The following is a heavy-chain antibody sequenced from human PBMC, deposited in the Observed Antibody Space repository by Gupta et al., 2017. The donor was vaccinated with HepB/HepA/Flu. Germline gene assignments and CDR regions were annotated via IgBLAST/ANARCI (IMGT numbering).Heavy chain of an antibody. D-gene: IGHD5-12*01. V-gene: IGHV4-34*01. CDR3: ARVGKRWLQFSYYYYMDV. CDR2: INHSGST. Sequence: QVQLQQWGAGLLKPSETLSLTCAVYGGSFSGYYWSWIRQPPGKGLEWIGEINHSGSTNYNPSLKSRVTISVDTSKNQFSLKLSSVTAADTAVYYCARVGKRWLQFSYYYYMDVWGKGTTVTVSS. CDR1: GGSFSGYY. J-gene: IGHJ6*03.